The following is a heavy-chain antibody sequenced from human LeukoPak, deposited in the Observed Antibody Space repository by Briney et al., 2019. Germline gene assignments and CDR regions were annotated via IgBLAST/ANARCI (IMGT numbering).Heavy chain of an antibody. D-gene: IGHD4-23*01. V-gene: IGHV3-48*03. CDR3: ARSGGNSNWYFDL. CDR2: ISRSAGSTT. Sequence: PGGSLRLSCAASGFSFSAFEMNWVRQAPGKGLEWVSYISRSAGSTTYYADSVKGRFTISRDNAKNSLSLQMNSLRVEDTALYYCARSGGNSNWYFDLWGRGTLVTVSS. CDR1: GFSFSAFE. J-gene: IGHJ2*01.